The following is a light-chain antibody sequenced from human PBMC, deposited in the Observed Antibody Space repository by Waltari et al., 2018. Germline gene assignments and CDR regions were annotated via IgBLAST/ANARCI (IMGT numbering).Light chain of an antibody. CDR3: QQSYSTLT. Sequence: DIQMTQTPYSLSASVGNRVTITCRASRNINNYLNWYQQKPGKAPKLLIYAESSLQSGVPSRFSGSGSGTEFTLTISSLQPEDFATYYCQQSYSTLTFGPGTKVDIK. V-gene: IGKV1-39*01. J-gene: IGKJ3*01. CDR2: AES. CDR1: RNINNY.